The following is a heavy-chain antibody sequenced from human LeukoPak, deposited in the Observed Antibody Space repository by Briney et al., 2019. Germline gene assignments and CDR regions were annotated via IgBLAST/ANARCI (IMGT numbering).Heavy chain of an antibody. CDR1: GYSISSGYY. CDR2: IYHSGST. Sequence: SETLSLTCAVSGYSISSGYYWGWIRQPPGKGLEWIGSIYHSGSTYYNPSLKSRVTISVDTSKDQFSLKLSSVTAADTAVYYCARPCSGGNCYSVGAFDIWGQGTMVTVSS. CDR3: ARPCSGGNCYSVGAFDI. J-gene: IGHJ3*02. D-gene: IGHD2-15*01. V-gene: IGHV4-38-2*01.